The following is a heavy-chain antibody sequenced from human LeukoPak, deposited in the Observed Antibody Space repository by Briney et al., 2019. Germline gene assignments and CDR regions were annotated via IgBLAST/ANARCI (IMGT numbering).Heavy chain of an antibody. V-gene: IGHV4-59*01. J-gene: IGHJ6*03. CDR1: GGSISSYY. CDR2: IYYSGST. D-gene: IGHD3-3*01. CDR3: ARDTRSGYGYCYYYYMDV. Sequence: PSETLSLTCTVSGGSISSYYWSWIRQPPGKGLEWIGYIYYSGSTNYNPSLESRVTISVDTSKNQFSLKLSSVTAADTAVYYCARDTRSGYGYCYYYYMDVWGKGTTVTVSS.